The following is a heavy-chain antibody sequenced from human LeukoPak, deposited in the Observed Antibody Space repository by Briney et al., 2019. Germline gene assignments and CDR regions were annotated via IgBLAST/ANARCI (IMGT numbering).Heavy chain of an antibody. D-gene: IGHD5-18*01. Sequence: SVKVSCKASGGTFSSYAISWVRQAPGQGLEWMGRIIPILGIANYAQKFQGRVTITADKSTSTAYMELSSLRSEDTAVYYCARDMAFGYSYGYDYWGQGTLVTVSS. CDR2: IIPILGIA. V-gene: IGHV1-69*04. J-gene: IGHJ4*02. CDR3: ARDMAFGYSYGYDY. CDR1: GGTFSSYA.